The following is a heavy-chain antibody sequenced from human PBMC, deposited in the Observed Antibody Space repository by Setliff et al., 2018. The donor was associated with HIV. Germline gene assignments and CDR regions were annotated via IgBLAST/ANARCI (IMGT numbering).Heavy chain of an antibody. CDR1: GGAVSSGGDY. D-gene: IGHD3-22*01. J-gene: IGHJ2*01. CDR2: IYYSGSA. V-gene: IGHV4-31*03. CDR3: ARDPYDKSGGRERHFDL. Sequence: SETLSLTCTVFGGAVSSGGDYWSWIRQQLGKGLEWIGYIYYSGSAYYNPSLKSRVSISIDTSKNQFSLKLSSVTAADTAIYYCARDPYDKSGGRERHFDLWGRGTLVIVSS.